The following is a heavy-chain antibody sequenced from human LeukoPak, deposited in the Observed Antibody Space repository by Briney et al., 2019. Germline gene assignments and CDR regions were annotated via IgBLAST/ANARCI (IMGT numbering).Heavy chain of an antibody. CDR2: ISWNSGSI. V-gene: IGHV3-9*01. Sequence: GGSLRLSCAASGFTFSSYAMSWVRQAPGKGLDWVSGISWNSGSIGYADSVKGRFTISRDNAKNSLYLQMNSLRAEDTALYYCAKDIAAAGHDAFDIWGQGTMVTVSS. D-gene: IGHD6-13*01. CDR1: GFTFSSYA. CDR3: AKDIAAAGHDAFDI. J-gene: IGHJ3*02.